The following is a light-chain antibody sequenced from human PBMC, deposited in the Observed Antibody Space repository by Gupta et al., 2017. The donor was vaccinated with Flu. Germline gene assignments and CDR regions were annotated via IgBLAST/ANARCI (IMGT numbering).Light chain of an antibody. CDR3: QHDDKHPIA. V-gene: IGKV1-33*01. CDR1: QDITNS. CDR2: AAS. Sequence: PSSLSASVGDRVTISCQASQDITNSSKSHQQEPGKAPKLPIYAASNLATAVPSKFSGSGSGAYWTLTIISLRPEDLTTYFVQHDDKHPIACVQGTRLEIK. J-gene: IGKJ5*01.